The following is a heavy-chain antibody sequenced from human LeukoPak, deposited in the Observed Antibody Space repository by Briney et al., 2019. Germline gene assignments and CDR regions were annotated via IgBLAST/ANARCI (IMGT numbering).Heavy chain of an antibody. CDR2: INPNVGP. CDR3: ARDFGVVVAATQEGYYYYGMDV. V-gene: IGHV1-2*02. Sequence: ASVKVSCKASGYTFTDYYIHWVRQAPGQGLEWVAWINPNVGPNYVQKCQGRVTVTSDTSISTAYMERSRVRSDDTAVYYCARDFGVVVAATQEGYYYYGMDVWGQGTTVTVSS. J-gene: IGHJ6*02. CDR1: GYTFTDYY. D-gene: IGHD2-15*01.